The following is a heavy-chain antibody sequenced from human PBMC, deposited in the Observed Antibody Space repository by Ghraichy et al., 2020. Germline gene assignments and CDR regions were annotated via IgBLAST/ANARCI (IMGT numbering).Heavy chain of an antibody. Sequence: GGSLRLSCAASGFTFSSYAMSWFRQAPGKGLEWVSGISGSGGNTYYAASVKGRFTISRDNSKTTLYLKMNSLRAEDTAVYYCAKGGAYTSSGPREYWGQGTLVTVSS. V-gene: IGHV3-23*01. CDR2: ISGSGGNT. CDR3: AKGGAYTSSGPREY. D-gene: IGHD6-19*01. J-gene: IGHJ4*02. CDR1: GFTFSSYA.